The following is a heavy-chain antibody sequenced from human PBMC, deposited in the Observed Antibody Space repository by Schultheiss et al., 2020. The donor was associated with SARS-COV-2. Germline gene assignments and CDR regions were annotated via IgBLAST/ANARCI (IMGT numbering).Heavy chain of an antibody. V-gene: IGHV3-21*01. Sequence: GGSLRLSCAASGFTVSSNYMSWVRQAPGKGLEWVSSISSSSSYIYYADSVKGRFTISRDNSKNTLYLQMNSLRAEDTTIYHCARDEYCTGTSCYESRFDPWGQGTLVTVSS. D-gene: IGHD2-2*01. CDR3: ARDEYCTGTSCYESRFDP. J-gene: IGHJ5*02. CDR1: GFTVSSNY. CDR2: ISSSSSYI.